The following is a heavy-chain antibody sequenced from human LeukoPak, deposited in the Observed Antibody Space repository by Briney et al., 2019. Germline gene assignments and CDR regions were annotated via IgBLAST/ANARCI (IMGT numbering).Heavy chain of an antibody. CDR1: GYTFTSYY. CDR2: INPSGGST. D-gene: IGHD6-6*01. CDR3: ARAGHQPEYSSSSGSYYYYGMDV. V-gene: IGHV1-46*01. Sequence: ASVKVSCKASGYTFTSYYMHWVRQAPGQGLEWMGIINPSGGSTSYAQKFQGRVTMTRDTSTSTDYMELSSLRSEDTAVYYCARAGHQPEYSSSSGSYYYYGMDVWGQGTTVTVSS. J-gene: IGHJ6*02.